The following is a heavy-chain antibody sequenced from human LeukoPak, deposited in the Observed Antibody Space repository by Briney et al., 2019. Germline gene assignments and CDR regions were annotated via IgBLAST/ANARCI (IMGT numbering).Heavy chain of an antibody. Sequence: ASVKVSCKASGYTFTSYGISWVRQAPGQGFEWMGWISAYNGNTNYAQKLQGRVTMTTDTSTSTAYMELRSLRSDDTAVYYCARDPILAYDSSGYYYSRFDYWGQGTLVTVSS. V-gene: IGHV1-18*01. D-gene: IGHD3-22*01. CDR1: GYTFTSYG. CDR2: ISAYNGNT. J-gene: IGHJ4*02. CDR3: ARDPILAYDSSGYYYSRFDY.